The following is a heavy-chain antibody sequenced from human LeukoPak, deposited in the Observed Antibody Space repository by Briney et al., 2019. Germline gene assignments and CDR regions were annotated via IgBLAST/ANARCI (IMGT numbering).Heavy chain of an antibody. D-gene: IGHD6-13*01. CDR1: GGSFSGYY. CDR3: ARWQDSSWYGRWFDP. CDR2: INHSGST. J-gene: IGHJ5*02. V-gene: IGHV4-34*01. Sequence: SETLSLTCAVYGGSFSGYYWSWIRQPPGKGLEWIWEINHSGSTNYNPSLKSRVTISVDTSKNQFSLKLSSVTAADTAVYYCARWQDSSWYGRWFDPWGQGTLVTVSS.